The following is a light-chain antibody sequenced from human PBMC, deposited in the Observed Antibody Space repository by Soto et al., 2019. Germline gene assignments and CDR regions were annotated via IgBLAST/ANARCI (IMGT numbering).Light chain of an antibody. CDR2: NSD. CDR3: ASWDDKLNGWA. CDR1: SVNIGGNN. Sequence: QSVLTQPPSASQTPGQRVTISCSGSSVNIGGNNVSWFQHVPGTAPRKVIFNSDRRPAGIPDRFSGSKSGTAASLAISGLQSEDEAEYFCASWDDKLNGWAFGGGTKLTVL. J-gene: IGLJ3*02. V-gene: IGLV1-44*01.